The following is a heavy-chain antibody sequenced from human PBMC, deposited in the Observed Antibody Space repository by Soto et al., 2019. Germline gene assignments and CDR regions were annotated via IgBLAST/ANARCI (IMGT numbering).Heavy chain of an antibody. V-gene: IGHV3-30-3*01. D-gene: IGHD2-2*01. CDR1: GFNLSSSA. CDR3: TRDRCSGTSCYFRY. CDR2: ISYDGGKK. Sequence: PGGSLRLSCAASGFNLSSSAMNWVRQAPGKGLEWLSVISYDGGKKYYADSVKGRFTISRDDSKNTLYLQMHSLRADDTAVYYCTRDRCSGTSCYFRYWGQGTLVTV. J-gene: IGHJ4*02.